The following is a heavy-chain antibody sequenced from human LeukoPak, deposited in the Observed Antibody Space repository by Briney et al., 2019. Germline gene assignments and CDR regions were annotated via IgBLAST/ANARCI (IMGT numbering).Heavy chain of an antibody. D-gene: IGHD1-26*01. CDR2: IIPIFGTA. Sequence: SVKVSCKASGGTFSSHAISWVRQAPGQGLEWMGGIIPIFGTANYAQKFQGRVTITADESTSTAYMELSSLRSEDTAVYYCARSRVVGATLDYWGQGTLVTVSS. CDR3: ARSRVVGATLDY. CDR1: GGTFSSHA. V-gene: IGHV1-69*13. J-gene: IGHJ4*02.